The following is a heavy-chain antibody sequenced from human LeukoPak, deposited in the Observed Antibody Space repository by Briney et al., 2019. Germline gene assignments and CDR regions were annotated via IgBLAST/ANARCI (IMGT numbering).Heavy chain of an antibody. D-gene: IGHD2-15*01. V-gene: IGHV4-59*01. CDR2: FYYSGST. J-gene: IGHJ5*02. CDR1: GGSISSYH. Sequence: KPSETLSLTCTVSGGSISSYHWSWIRQPPGKGLEWIGFFYYSGSTNYNPSLKSRVTISVDTSKNQFSLKLSSVTAADTAVYYCAGVLGYCSGGSCLNTWFDPWGQGTLVTVSS. CDR3: AGVLGYCSGGSCLNTWFDP.